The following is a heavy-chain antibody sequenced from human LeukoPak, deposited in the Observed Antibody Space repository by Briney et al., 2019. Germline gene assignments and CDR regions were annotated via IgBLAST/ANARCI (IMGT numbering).Heavy chain of an antibody. CDR2: IYYRGRT. J-gene: IGHJ5*02. CDR3: ARHLRTVVTPLGP. CDR1: GGSISSSSSY. Sequence: SQTLSLTCTVSGGSISSSSSYWGWIRQPPGKGLEWIGSIYYRGRTYYNPSLRSRVTISVDTSKNQFSLKLSSVTAADTAVYYCARHLRTVVTPLGPWGQGTLVTVST. D-gene: IGHD4-23*01. V-gene: IGHV4-39*01.